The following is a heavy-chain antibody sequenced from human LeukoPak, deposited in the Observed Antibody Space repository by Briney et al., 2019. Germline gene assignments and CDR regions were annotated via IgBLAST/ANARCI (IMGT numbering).Heavy chain of an antibody. Sequence: SETLSLTCTVSGGSISSYYWSWIRQPPGKGLEWIGYIYYSGSTNYNPSLNSRVTISRDTSKNHFSLELSSVTAADTAVYYCARGGVYYYYHYMDVWGKGTTVTISS. CDR3: ARGGVYYYYHYMDV. D-gene: IGHD3-10*01. V-gene: IGHV4-59*01. CDR1: GGSISSYY. CDR2: IYYSGST. J-gene: IGHJ6*03.